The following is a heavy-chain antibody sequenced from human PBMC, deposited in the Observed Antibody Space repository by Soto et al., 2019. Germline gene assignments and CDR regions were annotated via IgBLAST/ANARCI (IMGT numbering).Heavy chain of an antibody. J-gene: IGHJ4*02. V-gene: IGHV3-23*01. D-gene: IGHD2-15*01. CDR2: ISGSGGST. Sequence: GGSLRLSCAASGFTFSSYAMSWVRQAPGKGLEWVSAISGSGGSTYYADSVKGRFTVSRDNSKNTLYLQMDSLRAEDTAVYYCAKVYRGLLRDYWGQGTLVTVSS. CDR1: GFTFSSYA. CDR3: AKVYRGLLRDY.